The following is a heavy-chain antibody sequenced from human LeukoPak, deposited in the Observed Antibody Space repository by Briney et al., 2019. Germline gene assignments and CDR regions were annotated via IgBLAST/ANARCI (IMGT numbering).Heavy chain of an antibody. Sequence: ASVKVSCKASGYTFTAYYMHWVRQAPGQGLEWMGWINPNSGDTNYAQRFQGRVTLTRDTSIGTAYMEVSRLRSDDTAMYYCARESMTAAGSGNYYYYGMDVWGQGTTVTVSS. J-gene: IGHJ6*02. D-gene: IGHD6-13*01. V-gene: IGHV1-2*02. CDR3: ARESMTAAGSGNYYYYGMDV. CDR1: GYTFTAYY. CDR2: INPNSGDT.